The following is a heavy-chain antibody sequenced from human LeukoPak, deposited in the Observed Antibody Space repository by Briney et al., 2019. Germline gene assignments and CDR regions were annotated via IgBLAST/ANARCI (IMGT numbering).Heavy chain of an antibody. CDR3: AKDVSGYYNYGMDV. CDR1: GFTVSSNY. CDR2: ISHGGSNE. V-gene: IGHV3-30*18. Sequence: GGSLRLSCAAPGFTVSSNYMSWVRQAPGKGLEWVAVISHGGSNEFHADSVKGRFTISRDNSKNTLYLQMNSLRPEDTAVYYCAKDVSGYYNYGMDVWGQGTTVIVS. J-gene: IGHJ6*02. D-gene: IGHD5/OR15-5a*01.